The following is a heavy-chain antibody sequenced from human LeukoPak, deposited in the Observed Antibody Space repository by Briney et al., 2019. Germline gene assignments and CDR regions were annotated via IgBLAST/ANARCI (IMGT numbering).Heavy chain of an antibody. J-gene: IGHJ4*02. CDR3: AREDSGYSYGYYFDY. Sequence: ASVKVSCKASGYTFTGYYMHWVRQAPGQGLEWMGWINPNSGGTNYAQKFQGRVTMTRDTSISTAYMELSSLRSEDTAVYYCAREDSGYSYGYYFDYWGQGTLVTVSS. CDR2: INPNSGGT. CDR1: GYTFTGYY. D-gene: IGHD5-18*01. V-gene: IGHV1-2*02.